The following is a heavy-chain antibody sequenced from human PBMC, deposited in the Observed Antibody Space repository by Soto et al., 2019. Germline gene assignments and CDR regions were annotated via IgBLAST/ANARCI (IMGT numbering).Heavy chain of an antibody. CDR3: ARDPPGIAASGAGG. Sequence: EVQLVASGGGLIQPGGSLRLSCAASGFTVSNNYMRWVREAPGKGLEWVSLIYSGGNTHYADCVKGRFTIARDNSKNTLFLQMNSLRVEDTAVSYCARDPPGIAASGAGGWGQGTLVTVSS. CDR1: GFTVSNNY. D-gene: IGHD6-13*01. CDR2: IYSGGNT. J-gene: IGHJ4*02. V-gene: IGHV3-53*01.